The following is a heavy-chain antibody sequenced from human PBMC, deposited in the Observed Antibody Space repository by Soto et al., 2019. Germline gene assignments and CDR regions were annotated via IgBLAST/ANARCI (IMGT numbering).Heavy chain of an antibody. CDR1: GFTFSSYS. J-gene: IGHJ4*02. D-gene: IGHD6-19*01. CDR2: ISSSSSYI. CDR3: ARDKGSSGWYVTDY. V-gene: IGHV3-21*01. Sequence: GGSLRLSCAASGFTFSSYSMNWVRQAPGKGLEWVSSISSSSSYIYYADSVKGRFTISRDNAKNSLYLQMNSLRAEDTAVYYCARDKGSSGWYVTDYWGQGTLVTVSS.